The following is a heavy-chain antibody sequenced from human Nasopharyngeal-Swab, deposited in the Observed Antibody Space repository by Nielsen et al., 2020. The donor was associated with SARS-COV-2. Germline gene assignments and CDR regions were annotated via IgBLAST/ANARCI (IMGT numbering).Heavy chain of an antibody. CDR2: IKSDGSST. Sequence: GESLKISCAASGFTFSNYWMRWVRQAPGKGLVWVSRIKSDGSSTRDADSVKGRFTISRDNAKNTLYLQMNSVRAEDTAVYYCARAGGSGSYDAFDIWGQGTMVTVSS. CDR3: ARAGGSGSYDAFDI. V-gene: IGHV3-74*01. D-gene: IGHD6-19*01. J-gene: IGHJ3*02. CDR1: GFTFSNYW.